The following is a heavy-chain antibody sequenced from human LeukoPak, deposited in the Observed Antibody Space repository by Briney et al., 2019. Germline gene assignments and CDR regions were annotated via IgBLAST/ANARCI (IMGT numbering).Heavy chain of an antibody. Sequence: SGGSLRLTCAASGFSFSSYAMSWVRQAPGKGLEWVSAISGSAGSTYSADSVKGRFTISRDNSKNTLYLQMNSLRAEDAAVYYCARWGGYDGLYFDYWGQGTLVTVPS. V-gene: IGHV3-23*01. CDR1: GFSFSSYA. D-gene: IGHD6-19*01. CDR3: ARWGGYDGLYFDY. CDR2: ISGSAGST. J-gene: IGHJ4*02.